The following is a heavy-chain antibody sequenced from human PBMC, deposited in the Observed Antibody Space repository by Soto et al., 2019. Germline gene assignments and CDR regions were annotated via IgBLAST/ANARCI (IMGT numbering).Heavy chain of an antibody. D-gene: IGHD3-22*01. J-gene: IGHJ4*02. CDR1: GFTFDDYA. CDR2: ISWNSGSI. CDR3: AKAYYYDSSGYYYYFDY. Sequence: GGSLRLSCAASGFTFDDYAMHWVRQAPGKGLEWVSGISWNSGSIGYADSVKGRFTISRDNAKNSLYLQMNSLRAEDTALYYCAKAYYYDSSGYYYYFDYWGQGTLVTSPQ. V-gene: IGHV3-9*01.